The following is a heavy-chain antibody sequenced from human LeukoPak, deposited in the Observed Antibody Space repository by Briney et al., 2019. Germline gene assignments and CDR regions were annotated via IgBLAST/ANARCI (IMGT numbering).Heavy chain of an antibody. J-gene: IGHJ6*04. Sequence: GASVKVSCKASGYTFTSYGISWVRQAPGQGLEWMGWISAYNGNTNYAQKLQGRVTMTTDTSTSTAYMELRSLRSDDTAVYYCARDAPLLWFGELSPSPYYYYGMDVWGEGTTVTVSS. D-gene: IGHD3-10*01. CDR2: ISAYNGNT. CDR1: GYTFTSYG. V-gene: IGHV1-18*04. CDR3: ARDAPLLWFGELSPSPYYYYGMDV.